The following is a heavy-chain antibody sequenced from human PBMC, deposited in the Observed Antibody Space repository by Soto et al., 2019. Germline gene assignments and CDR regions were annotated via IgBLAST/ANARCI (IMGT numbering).Heavy chain of an antibody. D-gene: IGHD5-18*01. Sequence: QVQLVESGGGVVQTGRSLRLSCAASGFTFSRYAMHGVRQAPGKGLAWVAVISYDGSNKYYADSVKGRFTISRDNSKKTLDLQMNSLRAEDPAVYYCARAKRLHTDYNGMDVWGQYTTVTAS. CDR2: ISYDGSNK. CDR3: ARAKRLHTDYNGMDV. V-gene: IGHV3-30-3*01. CDR1: GFTFSRYA. J-gene: IGHJ6*02.